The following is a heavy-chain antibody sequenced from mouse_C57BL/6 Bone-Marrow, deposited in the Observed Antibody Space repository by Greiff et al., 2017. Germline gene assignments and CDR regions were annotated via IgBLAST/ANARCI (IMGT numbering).Heavy chain of an antibody. J-gene: IGHJ3*01. Sequence: EVQGVESGGGLVKPGGSLKLSCAASGFTFSSYAMSWVRQTPEKRLEWVATISDGGSYTYYPDNVKGRFTISRDNAKNNLYLQMSHLKSEDTAMYYCARDRVDYGSSPLAYWGQGTLVTVSA. V-gene: IGHV5-4*01. D-gene: IGHD1-1*01. CDR1: GFTFSSYA. CDR3: ARDRVDYGSSPLAY. CDR2: ISDGGSYT.